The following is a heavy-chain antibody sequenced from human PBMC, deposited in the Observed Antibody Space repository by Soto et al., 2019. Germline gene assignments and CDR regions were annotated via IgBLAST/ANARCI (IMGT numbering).Heavy chain of an antibody. D-gene: IGHD2-15*01. CDR3: ARDLGGEGYGGTPEEIY. CDR2: IIPILGIA. CDR1: GGTFSSYT. J-gene: IGHJ4*02. V-gene: IGHV1-69*08. Sequence: QVQLVQSGAEVKKPGSSVKVSCKASGGTFSSYTISWVRQAPGQGLEWMGRIIPILGIANYAQKFQGRVTITADKSTSTAYMELSSLRSEDTAVYYCARDLGGEGYGGTPEEIYWGQGTLVTVSS.